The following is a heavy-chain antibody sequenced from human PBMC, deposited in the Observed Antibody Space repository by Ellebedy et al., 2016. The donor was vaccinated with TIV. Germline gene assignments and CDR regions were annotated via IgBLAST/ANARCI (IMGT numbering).Heavy chain of an antibody. D-gene: IGHD3-10*01. CDR1: GLTFSRYD. CDR2: LTWNSGNI. V-gene: IGHV3-9*01. Sequence: SLKISCAASGLTFSRYDMHWVRQSPGKGLEWVSGLTWNSGNIAYADSVRGRFTISRDNTKKSLYLQMNTLTAEDTALYYCAKDLYASADYYEIDFWGQGTLVTVSS. J-gene: IGHJ4*02. CDR3: AKDLYASADYYEIDF.